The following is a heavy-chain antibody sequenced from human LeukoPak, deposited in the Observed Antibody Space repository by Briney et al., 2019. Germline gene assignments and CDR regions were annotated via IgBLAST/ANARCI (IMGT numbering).Heavy chain of an antibody. CDR2: ISSSGGSI. V-gene: IGHV3-23*01. CDR3: AKDYGAASSHHDY. Sequence: GGSLRLSCAAFGFTFSSYAMSWVRQAPGKGLEWVSVISSSGGSIDYAESVKGRFTISRDNSKNTLYLQMNSLRAEDTAVYYCAKDYGAASSHHDYWGQGTLVTVSS. J-gene: IGHJ4*02. CDR1: GFTFSSYA. D-gene: IGHD6-13*01.